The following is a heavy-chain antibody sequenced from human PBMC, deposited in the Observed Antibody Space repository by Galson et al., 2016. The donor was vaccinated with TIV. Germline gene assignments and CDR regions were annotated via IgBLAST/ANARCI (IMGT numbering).Heavy chain of an antibody. CDR1: GGTFNKYA. CDR2: IIPLLGMA. J-gene: IGHJ4*02. D-gene: IGHD3-22*01. CDR3: ARSRDSSGPEAF. V-gene: IGHV1-69*04. Sequence: SVKVSCKASGGTFNKYAISWVRQAPGQGLEWMGRIIPLLGMANYAQKFQGRVTITADHSTSTAYMELTSLRSDDTAMYYCARSRDSSGPEAFWGQGTLVTASS.